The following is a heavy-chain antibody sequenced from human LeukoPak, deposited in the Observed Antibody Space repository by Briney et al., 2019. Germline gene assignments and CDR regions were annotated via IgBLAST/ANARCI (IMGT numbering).Heavy chain of an antibody. J-gene: IGHJ4*02. CDR1: GGSISGTYY. D-gene: IGHD3-10*01. V-gene: IGHV4-61*02. CDR3: ASKARGGSGSTDY. CDR2: IYARGNT. Sequence: SETLSLTCTVSGGSISGTYYWSWIRQPAGKGLEWIGRIYARGNTNYNPSLKSRVTISVDTSKNQLSLKLSSVTAADTAVYYCASKARGGSGSTDYWGQGTLVTVSS.